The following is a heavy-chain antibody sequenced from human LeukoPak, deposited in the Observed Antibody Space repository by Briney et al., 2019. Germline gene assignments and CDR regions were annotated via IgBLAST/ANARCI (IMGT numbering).Heavy chain of an antibody. Sequence: ASVKVSCKASGYTFTGYYMHWVRQAPGQGLEWTGWINPNSGGTNYAQKFQGRVTMTRDTSISTAYMELSRLRSDDTAMYYCARGLDYYYYMDVWGKGTTVTVSS. CDR3: ARGLDYYYYMDV. J-gene: IGHJ6*03. D-gene: IGHD5/OR15-5a*01. CDR1: GYTFTGYY. V-gene: IGHV1-2*02. CDR2: INPNSGGT.